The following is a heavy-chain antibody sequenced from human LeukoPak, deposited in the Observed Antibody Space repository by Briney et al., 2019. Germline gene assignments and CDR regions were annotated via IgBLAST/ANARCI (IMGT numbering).Heavy chain of an antibody. J-gene: IGHJ4*02. Sequence: PGGSLRLSCAASGFTFSSYSMNWVRQAPGKGLEWVSSISSSSSYIYYADSVKGRFTISRDNAKNSLYLQMNSLRAEDTAVYYCARSPDYYDSSGYFNGIGWGQGTLVTVSS. V-gene: IGHV3-21*01. CDR2: ISSSSSYI. D-gene: IGHD3-22*01. CDR1: GFTFSSYS. CDR3: ARSPDYYDSSGYFNGIG.